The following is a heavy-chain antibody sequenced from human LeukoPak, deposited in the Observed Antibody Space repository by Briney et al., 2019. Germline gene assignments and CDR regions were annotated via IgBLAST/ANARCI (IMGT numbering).Heavy chain of an antibody. J-gene: IGHJ3*02. CDR3: ASVSMVQGVISHDAFDI. Sequence: PSETLSLTCAVYGGSFCGYYWSWIHQPPGKGLEWIGEINHSGSTNYNPSLKSRVTISVDTSKNQFSLKLSSVTAADTAVYYCASVSMVQGVISHDAFDIWGQGTMVTVSS. CDR2: INHSGST. D-gene: IGHD3-10*01. V-gene: IGHV4-34*01. CDR1: GGSFCGYY.